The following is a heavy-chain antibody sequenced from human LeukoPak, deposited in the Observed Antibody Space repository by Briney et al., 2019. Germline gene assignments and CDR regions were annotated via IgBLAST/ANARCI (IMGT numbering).Heavy chain of an antibody. Sequence: PSETLSLTCTVSGYSISSGYYWGWIRQPPGKGLEWIGSIYHSGSTYYNPSLKSRVTISVDTSKNQFSLKLSSVTAADTAVYYCARDSGTTGEVKFDPWGQGALVTVSS. J-gene: IGHJ5*02. CDR1: GYSISSGYY. D-gene: IGHD3-10*01. V-gene: IGHV4-38-2*02. CDR3: ARDSGTTGEVKFDP. CDR2: IYHSGST.